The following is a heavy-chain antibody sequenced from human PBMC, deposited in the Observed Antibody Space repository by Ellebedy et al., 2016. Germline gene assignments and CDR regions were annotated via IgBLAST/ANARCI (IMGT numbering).Heavy chain of an antibody. J-gene: IGHJ5*02. Sequence: GESLKISXAASGFTFSSYAMHWVRQAPGKGLEWVAVISYDGSNKYYADSVKGRFTISRDNSKNTLYLQMNSLRAEDTAVYYCARDLPWFDPWGQGTLVTVSS. CDR3: ARDLPWFDP. CDR1: GFTFSSYA. V-gene: IGHV3-30-3*01. CDR2: ISYDGSNK.